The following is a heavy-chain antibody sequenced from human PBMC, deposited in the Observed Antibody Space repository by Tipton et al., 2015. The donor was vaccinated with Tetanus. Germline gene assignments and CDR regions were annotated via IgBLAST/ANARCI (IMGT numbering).Heavy chain of an antibody. CDR3: ARTSGYLYSSY. V-gene: IGHV4-59*01. CDR2: IDYFGTT. Sequence: LRLSCTVSGGSISTYHWNWIRQFPGKGLEWIGYIDYFGTTKYNPSLKSRVAMSVDTSENQLSLKLSSVTSADTAVYYCARTSGYLYSSYWGQGTLVTVSS. CDR1: GGSISTYH. J-gene: IGHJ1*01. D-gene: IGHD3-3*01.